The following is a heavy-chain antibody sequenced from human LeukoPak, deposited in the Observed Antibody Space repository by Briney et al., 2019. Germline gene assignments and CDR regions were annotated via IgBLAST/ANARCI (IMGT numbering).Heavy chain of an antibody. V-gene: IGHV3-30-3*01. CDR1: GFTLSSYA. CDR2: ISYDGSNK. J-gene: IGHJ6*02. Sequence: PGRSLRLSCAASGFTLSSYAMHWVRQAPGKGLEWVAVISYDGSNKYYADSVKGRFTISRDNSKNTLYLQMNSLRAEDTAVYYCAREAVSGSYYYYYYGMDVWGQGTTVTVSS. D-gene: IGHD1-26*01. CDR3: AREAVSGSYYYYYYGMDV.